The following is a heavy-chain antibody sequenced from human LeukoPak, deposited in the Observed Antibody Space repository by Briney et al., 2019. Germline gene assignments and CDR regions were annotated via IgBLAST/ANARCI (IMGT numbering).Heavy chain of an antibody. Sequence: PPETLSLTCTVSGGSISSGGYYWSWIRQHPGKGLEWIGYIYYSGSTYYNPSLKSRVTISVDTSKNQFSLKLSSVTAADTAVYYCARDSSAAAGNYFDYWGQGTLVTVTA. J-gene: IGHJ4*02. CDR2: IYYSGST. D-gene: IGHD6-13*01. V-gene: IGHV4-31*03. CDR1: GGSISSGGYY. CDR3: ARDSSAAAGNYFDY.